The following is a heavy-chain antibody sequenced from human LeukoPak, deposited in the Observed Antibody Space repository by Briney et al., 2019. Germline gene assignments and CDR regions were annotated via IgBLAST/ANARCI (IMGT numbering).Heavy chain of an antibody. J-gene: IGHJ3*02. CDR2: FDPEDGET. D-gene: IGHD2-15*01. CDR3: ATDLGYCSGGSCYARNAFDI. CDR1: GYTLTELS. V-gene: IGHV1-24*01. Sequence: ASVKVSCKVFGYTLTELSMHWVRQAPGKGLEWMGGFDPEDGETIYAQKFQGRVTMTEDTSTDTAYMELSSLRSEDTAVYYCATDLGYCSGGSCYARNAFDIWGQGTMVTVSS.